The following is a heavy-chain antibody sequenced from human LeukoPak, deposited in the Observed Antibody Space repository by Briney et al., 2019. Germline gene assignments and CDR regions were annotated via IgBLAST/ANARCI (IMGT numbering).Heavy chain of an antibody. D-gene: IGHD6-19*01. CDR2: INHSGST. J-gene: IGHJ1*01. V-gene: IGHV4-34*01. Sequence: SETLSLTCAVYGGSFSGYYWSWIRQPPGKGLEWIGEINHSGSTNCNPSLKSRVTISVDTSKNQFSLKLSSVTAADTAVYYCARGPYSSGWYPVGYSQHWGQGTLVTVSS. CDR3: ARGPYSSGWYPVGYSQH. CDR1: GGSFSGYY.